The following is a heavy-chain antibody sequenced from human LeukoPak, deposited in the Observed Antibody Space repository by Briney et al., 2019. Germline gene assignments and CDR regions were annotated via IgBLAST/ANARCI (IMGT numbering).Heavy chain of an antibody. V-gene: IGHV3-48*03. CDR2: ISSSGSTI. Sequence: GGSLRLSRAASGFTFSSYEMNWVRQAPGKGLEWVSYISSSGSTIYYADSVKGRFTISRDNSKNTLYLQMNSLRAEDTAVYYCARRAGGYSHPYDYWGQGILVTVSS. D-gene: IGHD4-23*01. J-gene: IGHJ4*02. CDR3: ARRAGGYSHPYDY. CDR1: GFTFSSYE.